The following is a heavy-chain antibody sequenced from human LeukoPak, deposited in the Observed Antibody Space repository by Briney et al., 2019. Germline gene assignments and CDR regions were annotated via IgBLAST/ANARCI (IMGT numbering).Heavy chain of an antibody. CDR2: VRNDASDT. V-gene: IGHV3-33*01. J-gene: IGHJ4*02. CDR3: ARDRGKDYFDS. Sequence: PGTSLRLSCTTSGLTFTSHGFHWLRQVVGKRLEWVAFVRNDASDTYHANSVKGRFSVSRDDSKNTLYLQMNSLGPEDTAIYYCARDRGKDYFDSWGQGTQVTVSS. D-gene: IGHD4-23*01. CDR1: GLTFTSHG.